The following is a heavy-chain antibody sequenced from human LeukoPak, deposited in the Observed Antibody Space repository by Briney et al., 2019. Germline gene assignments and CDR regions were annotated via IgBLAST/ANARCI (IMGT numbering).Heavy chain of an antibody. CDR1: GGSISSYY. J-gene: IGHJ4*02. CDR2: IYYSGST. Sequence: SETLSLTCTVSGGSISSYYWSWIRQPPGKGLEWIGYIYYSGSTNYNPSLKSRVTISVDTSKNQFSLKLSSVAAADTAVYYCARGRDGYNYDYWGQGTLVTVSS. V-gene: IGHV4-59*01. CDR3: ARGRDGYNYDY. D-gene: IGHD5-24*01.